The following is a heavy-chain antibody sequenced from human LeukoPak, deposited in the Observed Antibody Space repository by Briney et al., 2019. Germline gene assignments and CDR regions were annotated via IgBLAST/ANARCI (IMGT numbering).Heavy chain of an antibody. D-gene: IGHD2-2*01. CDR2: SSSSGSTI. CDR1: GFTFSSYE. J-gene: IGHJ4*02. V-gene: IGHV3-48*03. Sequence: GGSLRLSFAASGFTFSSYEMNWVRQAPGKGLEWVSYSSSSGSTIYYADSVKGRFTISRDNAKNSLYLQMNSLRAEDTAVYYCAREHCSSTSCSYFDYWGQGTLVTVSS. CDR3: AREHCSSTSCSYFDY.